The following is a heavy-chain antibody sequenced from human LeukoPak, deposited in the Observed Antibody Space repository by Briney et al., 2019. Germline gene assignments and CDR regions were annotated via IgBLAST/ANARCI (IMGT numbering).Heavy chain of an antibody. CDR3: ARGPRFGELLWHWFDP. V-gene: IGHV4-38-2*02. Sequence: SETLSLTCTVSGYSISSGHYWGWIRQPPGKGLGWIGSMYHSGSTYYNPPLKSRVTISEDTSKNQFSLKLRSVTAADTAVYYCARGPRFGELLWHWFDPWGQGTLVTVSS. D-gene: IGHD3-10*01. J-gene: IGHJ5*02. CDR1: GYSISSGHY. CDR2: MYHSGST.